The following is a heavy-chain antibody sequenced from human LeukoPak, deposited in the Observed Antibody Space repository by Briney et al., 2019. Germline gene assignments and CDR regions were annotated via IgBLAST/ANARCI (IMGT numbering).Heavy chain of an antibody. D-gene: IGHD3-9*01. CDR3: AGGTGFIIKD. CDR2: IKQDGSEK. Sequence: GGSLRLSCAASGFTFSLYWMNWVRRAPGKGLEWVANIKQDGSEKNYVDSVKGRFTISRDNAKNSLYLEMNNLRVEDTAMYYCAGGTGFIIKDLGQGTLVTVSS. CDR1: GFTFSLYW. V-gene: IGHV3-7*03. J-gene: IGHJ4*02.